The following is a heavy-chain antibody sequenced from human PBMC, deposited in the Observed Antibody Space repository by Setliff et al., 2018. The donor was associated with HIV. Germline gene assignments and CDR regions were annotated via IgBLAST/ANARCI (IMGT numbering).Heavy chain of an antibody. Sequence: SETLSLTCGIYGGSFSDYYWSWIRQPPGKGLEWIGEIDHRGRPKYNPSLNSRVTISVDTSKKQFSLKLSSVTAADTAVYYCARVFSGHYSFTGYMDVWGKGTTVTVSS. CDR3: ARVFSGHYSFTGYMDV. CDR1: GGSFSDYY. D-gene: IGHD3-22*01. CDR2: IDHRGRP. J-gene: IGHJ6*03. V-gene: IGHV4-34*01.